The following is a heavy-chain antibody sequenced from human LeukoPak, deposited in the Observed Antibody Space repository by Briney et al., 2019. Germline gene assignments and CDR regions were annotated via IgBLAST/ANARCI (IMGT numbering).Heavy chain of an antibody. CDR2: INPNSGGT. CDR1: GYTFTGYY. V-gene: IGHV1-2*02. CDR3: ARGGVVPAAPRGWFDP. Sequence: ASVKVSCKASGYTFTGYYMHWVRQAPGQGLEWMGWINPNSGGTNYAQKFQGRVTMTRDTSISTAYMELSRLRCDDTAVYYCARGGVVPAAPRGWFDPWGQGTLVTVSS. J-gene: IGHJ5*02. D-gene: IGHD2-2*01.